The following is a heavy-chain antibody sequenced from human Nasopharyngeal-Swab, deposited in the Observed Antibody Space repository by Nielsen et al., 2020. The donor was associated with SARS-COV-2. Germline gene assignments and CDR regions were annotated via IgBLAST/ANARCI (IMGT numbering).Heavy chain of an antibody. CDR2: ISSSSYI. J-gene: IGHJ4*02. V-gene: IGHV3-21*01. CDR3: ASSGTGARFDY. Sequence: GGSLRLSCAASGFTFSSYSLNWVRQAPGKGLEWVSSISSSSYIYYADSVKGRFTISRDNAKNSLYLQMNSLRAEDTAVYYCASSGTGARFDYWGQGTLVTVSS. CDR1: GFTFSSYS. D-gene: IGHD1-1*01.